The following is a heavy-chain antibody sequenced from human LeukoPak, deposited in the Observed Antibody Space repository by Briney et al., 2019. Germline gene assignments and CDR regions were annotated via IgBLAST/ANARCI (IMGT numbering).Heavy chain of an antibody. CDR1: DGSFSGYY. CDR3: ARGARTYYDYVWGSYRHTVGFDY. V-gene: IGHV4-34*01. D-gene: IGHD3-16*02. Sequence: PSETLSLTCAVYDGSFSGYYWSWIRQPPGKGLEWIGEINHSGSTNYNPSLKSRVTISVDTSKNQFSLKLSSVTAADTAVYYCARGARTYYDYVWGSYRHTVGFDYWGQGTLVTVSS. CDR2: INHSGST. J-gene: IGHJ4*02.